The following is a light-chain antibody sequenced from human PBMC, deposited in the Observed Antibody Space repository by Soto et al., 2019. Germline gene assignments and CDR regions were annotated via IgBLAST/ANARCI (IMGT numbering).Light chain of an antibody. Sequence: QSALTQPRSVSGSPRQSVTISCTGTTSDVGGYNYVSWYQQHPGKAPKLIIYDVNKRPSGVPDRFSGSKSGNTASLTISGLQAEVEADYYCCSYAGSYTYVFGTGTKLTVL. CDR3: CSYAGSYTYV. CDR1: TSDVGGYNY. J-gene: IGLJ1*01. V-gene: IGLV2-11*01. CDR2: DVN.